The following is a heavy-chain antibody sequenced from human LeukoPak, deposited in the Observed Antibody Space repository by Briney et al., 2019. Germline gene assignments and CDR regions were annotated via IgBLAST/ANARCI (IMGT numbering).Heavy chain of an antibody. CDR2: ISSSSSYI. CDR3: ARAGSSNFDY. D-gene: IGHD6-6*01. Sequence: GGSLRLSCAASGFTFSSYSMTWVRQAPGKGLEWVSSISSSSSYIYYADSVKGRFTISRDNAKNSLYLQMNSLRAEDTAVYYCARAGSSNFDYWGQGTLVTVSS. V-gene: IGHV3-21*01. CDR1: GFTFSSYS. J-gene: IGHJ4*02.